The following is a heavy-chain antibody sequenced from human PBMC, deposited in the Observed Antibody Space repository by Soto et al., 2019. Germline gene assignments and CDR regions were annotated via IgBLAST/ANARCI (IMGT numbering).Heavy chain of an antibody. CDR3: VRTARLCAVAPNLSDR. J-gene: IGHJ5*02. V-gene: IGHV4-30-4*01. Sequence: PSETLSLTCTVSGASIRSTDYYWSWIRQAPGKGLECIGYVYYTGSTYYKPSLMSRLTISVETSKHQFSLKLTSVTAAETAVSYCVRTARLCAVAPNLSDRGGPGTQVTVFS. CDR1: GASIRSTDYY. D-gene: IGHD2-2*01. CDR2: VYYTGST.